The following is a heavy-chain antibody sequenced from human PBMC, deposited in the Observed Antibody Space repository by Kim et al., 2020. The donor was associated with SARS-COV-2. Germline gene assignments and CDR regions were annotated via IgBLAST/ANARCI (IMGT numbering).Heavy chain of an antibody. D-gene: IGHD3-3*02. Sequence: SQTLSLTCAISGDSVSSNSAAWNWIRQSPSRGLEWLGRTYYRSKWYNDYAVSVKSRITINPDTSKNQFSLQLNSVTPEDTAVYYCARDSIELEPQLRVYYYYGMDVWGQGTTVTVSS. J-gene: IGHJ6*02. CDR2: TYYRSKWYN. CDR3: ARDSIELEPQLRVYYYYGMDV. CDR1: GDSVSSNSAA. V-gene: IGHV6-1*01.